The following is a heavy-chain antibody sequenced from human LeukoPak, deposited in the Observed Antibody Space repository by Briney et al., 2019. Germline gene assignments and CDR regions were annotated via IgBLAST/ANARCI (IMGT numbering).Heavy chain of an antibody. CDR1: GGSISSSSYY. Sequence: SETLYLTCTVSGGSISSSSYYWGWIRQPPGKGLEWIGSIYYSGSTYYNPSLKSRVTISVDTSKNQFSLKLSSVTAADTAVYYCAGDSGSYYYYMDVWGKGTTVTVSS. CDR2: IYYSGST. CDR3: AGDSGSYYYYMDV. J-gene: IGHJ6*03. D-gene: IGHD1-26*01. V-gene: IGHV4-39*07.